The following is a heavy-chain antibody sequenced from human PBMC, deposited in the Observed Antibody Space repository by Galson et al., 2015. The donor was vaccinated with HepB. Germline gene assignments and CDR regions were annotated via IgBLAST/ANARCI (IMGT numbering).Heavy chain of an antibody. CDR3: ARARYCSGGSCYSGVVLDY. D-gene: IGHD2-15*01. V-gene: IGHV1-46*03. J-gene: IGHJ4*02. Sequence: SVKVSCKASGYTFTSYYMHWVRQAPGQGLEWMGIINPSGGSTSYAQKFQGRVTMTRDTSTSTVHMELSSLRSEDTAVYYCARARYCSGGSCYSGVVLDYWGQGTLVTVSS. CDR1: GYTFTSYY. CDR2: INPSGGST.